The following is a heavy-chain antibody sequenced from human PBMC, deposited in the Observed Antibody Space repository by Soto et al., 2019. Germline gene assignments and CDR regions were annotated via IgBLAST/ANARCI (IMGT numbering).Heavy chain of an antibody. J-gene: IGHJ4*02. CDR1: GFTFSSYA. V-gene: IGHV3-23*01. CDR3: AKTVVEEYDFWSGYQGLVATMGPTDH. D-gene: IGHD3-3*01. Sequence: PGGSLRLSCAASGFTFSSYAMSWVRQAPGKGLEWVSAISGSGGSTYYADSVKGRFTISRDNSKNTLYLQMNSLRAEDTAVYYCAKTVVEEYDFWSGYQGLVATMGPTDHWGQGTLVTVSS. CDR2: ISGSGGST.